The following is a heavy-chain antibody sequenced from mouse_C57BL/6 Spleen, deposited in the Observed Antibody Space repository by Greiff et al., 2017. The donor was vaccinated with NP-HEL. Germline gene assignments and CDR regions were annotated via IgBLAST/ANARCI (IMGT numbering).Heavy chain of an antibody. J-gene: IGHJ4*01. V-gene: IGHV1-4*01. D-gene: IGHD1-1*01. Sequence: QVHVKQSGAELARPGASVKMSCKASGYTFTSYTMHWVKQRPGQGLEWVGYINPSSGYTKYNQKFKDKATLTADKSSSTAYMQLSSLTSEDSAVYYCARSHYGSSYDAMDYWGQGTSVTVSS. CDR2: INPSSGYT. CDR1: GYTFTSYT. CDR3: ARSHYGSSYDAMDY.